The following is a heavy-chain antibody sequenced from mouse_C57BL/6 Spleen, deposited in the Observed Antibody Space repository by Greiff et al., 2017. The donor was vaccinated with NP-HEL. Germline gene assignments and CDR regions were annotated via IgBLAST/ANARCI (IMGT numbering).Heavy chain of an antibody. D-gene: IGHD2-1*01. J-gene: IGHJ1*03. CDR2: INPNNGGT. CDR3: ARVGIYHDFDV. V-gene: IGHV1-22*01. Sequence: LKESGPELVKPGASVKMSCKASGYTFTDYNMHWVKQSHGKSLEWIGYINPNNGGTSYNQKFKGKATLTVNKSSSTAYMELRSLTSEDSAVYYCARVGIYHDFDVWGTGTTVTVSS. CDR1: GYTFTDYN.